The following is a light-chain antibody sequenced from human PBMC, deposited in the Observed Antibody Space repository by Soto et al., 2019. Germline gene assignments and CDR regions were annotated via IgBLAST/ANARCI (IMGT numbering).Light chain of an antibody. V-gene: IGKV3-15*01. CDR2: GAS. Sequence: EIVMTQSPATLSVSPGERATLSCRASQSVSSNLAWYQQKPGQAPMLLIYGASTRATGIPARFSGSGSGTEFTLTISSLQSEDFAVYYCQQYNNWPFTFGPGTKVYIK. CDR3: QQYNNWPFT. CDR1: QSVSSN. J-gene: IGKJ3*01.